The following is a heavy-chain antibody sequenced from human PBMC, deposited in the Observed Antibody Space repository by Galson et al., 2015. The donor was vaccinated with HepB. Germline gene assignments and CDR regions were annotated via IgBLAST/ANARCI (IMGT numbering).Heavy chain of an antibody. J-gene: IGHJ4*02. Sequence: QSGAEVKKPGESLRISCKSSGRSFTNQWINWVRQMPGKGLEWMGRIDPSDSNTHYSPSFQGHVAISADESITTVYLQWSSLKASDTGVYYCARPYGGGWNLDYWGTGTLVTVSS. CDR2: IDPSDSNT. D-gene: IGHD6-19*01. CDR1: GRSFTNQW. V-gene: IGHV5-10-1*01. CDR3: ARPYGGGWNLDY.